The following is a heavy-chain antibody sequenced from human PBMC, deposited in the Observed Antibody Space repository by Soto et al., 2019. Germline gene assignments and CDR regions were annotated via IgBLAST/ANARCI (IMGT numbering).Heavy chain of an antibody. CDR1: GGTFSSYA. Sequence: QVQLVQSGAEVKKPGSSVKVSCKASGGTFSSYAISWVRQAPGQGLEWMGGIIPIFGTANYAQKFQGRVTITADKPTSTAYMELSSLRSEDTAVYYCASGDTYSSSSGGYYYYYGMDVWGQGTTVTVSS. J-gene: IGHJ6*02. CDR2: IIPIFGTA. D-gene: IGHD6-6*01. CDR3: ASGDTYSSSSGGYYYYYGMDV. V-gene: IGHV1-69*06.